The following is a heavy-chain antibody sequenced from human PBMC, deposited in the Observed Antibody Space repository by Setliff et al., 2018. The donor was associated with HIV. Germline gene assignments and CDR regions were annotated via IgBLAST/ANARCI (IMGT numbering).Heavy chain of an antibody. CDR2: IKSKTDGGTA. Sequence: GGSLRLSCAASGFTFSNAWMSWVRQAPGKGLEWVGRIKSKTDGGTADYAAPVKGRFTISRDDSKSTVYLQMNSLKTVDTAVYYCTTWQAGNDYWGQGTLVTVSS. CDR3: TTWQAGNDY. V-gene: IGHV3-15*01. D-gene: IGHD6-13*01. J-gene: IGHJ4*02. CDR1: GFTFSNAW.